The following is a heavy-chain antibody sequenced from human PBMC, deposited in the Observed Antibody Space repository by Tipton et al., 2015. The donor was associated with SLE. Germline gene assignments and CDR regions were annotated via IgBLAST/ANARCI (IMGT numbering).Heavy chain of an antibody. V-gene: IGHV3-53*01. CDR1: GFTVSSNY. CDR3: AREYPDYGGNRGWFDP. D-gene: IGHD4-23*01. Sequence: SLRLSCAASGFTVSSNYMNWVRQAPGKGLEWVSVIYSGGSTYYADSVKGRFTISRDNSKNTLYLQINSLRAEDTAVYYCAREYPDYGGNRGWFDPWGQGTLVTVSS. CDR2: IYSGGST. J-gene: IGHJ5*02.